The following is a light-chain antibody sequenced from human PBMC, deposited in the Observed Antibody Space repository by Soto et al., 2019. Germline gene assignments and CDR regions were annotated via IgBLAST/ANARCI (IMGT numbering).Light chain of an antibody. CDR3: QQYNNWPPRAWT. CDR2: GAS. V-gene: IGKV3-15*01. CDR1: QSVSSN. J-gene: IGKJ1*01. Sequence: EIVMTQSPATLSVSPGERATLSCRASQSVSSNLAWYHQKPGQATRLLIYGASTRATGIPARFSGSGSGTEFTLTLSILQSEDFAVYYCQQYNNWPPRAWTFGQGTKVEIK.